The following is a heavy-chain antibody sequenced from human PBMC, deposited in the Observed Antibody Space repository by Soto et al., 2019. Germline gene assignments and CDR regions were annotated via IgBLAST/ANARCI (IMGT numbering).Heavy chain of an antibody. J-gene: IGHJ3*01. CDR1: GFIFTNYA. D-gene: IGHD5-12*01. CDR3: VREGRGSFDF. Sequence: GSLRLSCAASGFIFTNYAMNWVRQAPGKGLEWVSVIGGRGNSAYYADSVQGRFTISRDNSKNTLSLQMSSLAADDTAIYYCVREGRGSFDFWGRGTMVTVSS. V-gene: IGHV3-23*01. CDR2: IGGRGNSA.